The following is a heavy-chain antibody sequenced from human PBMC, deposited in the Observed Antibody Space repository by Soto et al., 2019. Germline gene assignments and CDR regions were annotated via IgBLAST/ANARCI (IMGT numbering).Heavy chain of an antibody. CDR3: AHPRGYGVFDAYDI. CDR1: GFTFSTYA. CDR2: ISANSDYA. Sequence: PGGSLRLSCAASGFTFSTYAMIWVRQAPGKGLEWVSAISANSDYAYYADSVKGRFTISRDNSMNALYLQMNSLRVEDTAVYYCAHPRGYGVFDAYDIWGQGTMVTVSS. J-gene: IGHJ3*02. D-gene: IGHD4-17*01. V-gene: IGHV3-23*01.